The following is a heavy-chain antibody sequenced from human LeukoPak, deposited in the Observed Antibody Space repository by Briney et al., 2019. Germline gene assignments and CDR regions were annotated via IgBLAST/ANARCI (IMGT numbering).Heavy chain of an antibody. D-gene: IGHD3-16*02. V-gene: IGHV3-43*02. CDR3: AKDKSPLYYDYIWGSYRLPFDS. CDR2: ISGDGSNT. CDR1: GFVFDDCA. Sequence: GGSLRLSCAASGFVFDDCAMHWVRQAPGKGLEWVSLISGDGSNTWYADSVKGRFTISRDNTENSLYLHMNSLGTEDTAFYYCAKDKSPLYYDYIWGSYRLPFDSWGQGTLVTVSS. J-gene: IGHJ4*02.